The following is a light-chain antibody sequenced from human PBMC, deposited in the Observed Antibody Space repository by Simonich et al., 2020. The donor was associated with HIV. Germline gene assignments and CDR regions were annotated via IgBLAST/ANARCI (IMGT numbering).Light chain of an antibody. Sequence: QSALTQPASVSGSPGQSITISCTGTCSDVGGYNYVSWYQQYPGKAPKLLIYDVSKRPSGVPNRCSGSKSGNTASLTISGLQAEDEADYNCCSYAGSYWVFGGGTKLTVL. J-gene: IGLJ3*02. CDR1: CSDVGGYNY. CDR2: DVS. V-gene: IGLV2-11*01. CDR3: CSYAGSYWV.